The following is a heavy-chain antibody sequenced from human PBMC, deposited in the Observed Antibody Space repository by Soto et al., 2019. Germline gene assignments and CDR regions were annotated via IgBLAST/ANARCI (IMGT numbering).Heavy chain of an antibody. D-gene: IGHD6-13*01. V-gene: IGHV1-58*01. CDR1: GFTFTSSA. J-gene: IGHJ6*02. CDR2: IVVGSGNT. Sequence: QMQLVQSGPEVKKPGTSVKVSCKASGFTFTSSAVQWVRQARGQRLEWIGWIVVGSGNTNYAQKFQERVTITRDMSPSTAYMELSSLRSEDTAVYYCAAGWPQLAPYGMDVWGQGTTVTVSS. CDR3: AAGWPQLAPYGMDV.